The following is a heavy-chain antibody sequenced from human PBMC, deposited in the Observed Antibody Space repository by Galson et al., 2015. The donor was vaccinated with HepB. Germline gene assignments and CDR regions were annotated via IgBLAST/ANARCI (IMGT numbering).Heavy chain of an antibody. CDR1: GVTFSRYS. Sequence: SLRISCAASGVTFSRYSMNWVRQAPGKGLEWVSYISSSSSTTYYADSVKGRFTISRDNAKNSLYLQMNSLRDEDTAVYYCARDSDDYVWGSYRYDAFVIWVQGTMVTVSS. CDR2: ISSSSSTT. D-gene: IGHD3-16*02. V-gene: IGHV3-48*02. J-gene: IGHJ3*02. CDR3: ARDSDDYVWGSYRYDAFVI.